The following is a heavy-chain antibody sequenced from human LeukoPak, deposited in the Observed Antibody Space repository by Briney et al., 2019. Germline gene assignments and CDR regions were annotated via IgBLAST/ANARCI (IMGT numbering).Heavy chain of an antibody. CDR3: ARGTFGGVIAFAPSFDY. CDR1: GGTFSSYA. D-gene: IGHD3-16*02. CDR2: IIPIFGTA. Sequence: GTSVKVSCKASGGTFSSYAISWVRQAPGQGLEWMGGIIPIFGTANYAQKFQGRVTITADKSTSTAYMELSSLRSADTAVYYCARGTFGGVIAFAPSFDYWGQGTLVTVSS. V-gene: IGHV1-69*06. J-gene: IGHJ4*02.